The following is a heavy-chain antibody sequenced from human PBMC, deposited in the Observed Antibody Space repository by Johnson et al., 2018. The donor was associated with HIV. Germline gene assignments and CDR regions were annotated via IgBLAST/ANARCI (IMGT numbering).Heavy chain of an antibody. CDR1: GFTFSSYW. D-gene: IGHD6-19*01. CDR2: IKQDGSEK. Sequence: EVQLVESGGGLVQPGGSLRLSCAASGFTFSSYWMSWVRQAPGKGLEWVANIKQDGSEKYYVDSVKGRFTISRDTAKNSLYLQMNSLRAEDTAVYSCARVVGSGWFRGAFDIWGQGTMVTVSS. CDR3: ARVVGSGWFRGAFDI. V-gene: IGHV3-7*02. J-gene: IGHJ3*02.